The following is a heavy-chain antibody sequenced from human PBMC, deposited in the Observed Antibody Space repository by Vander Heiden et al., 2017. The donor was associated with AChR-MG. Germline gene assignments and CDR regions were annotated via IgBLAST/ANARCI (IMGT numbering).Heavy chain of an antibody. J-gene: IGHJ4*02. CDR3: ARDEAYSSGWYGY. CDR1: GASSSSSNW. Sequence: QVQLQESGPGLVKHSGPLSLNCAVSGASSSSSNWGSWGRQPPGKGLEWIGEIYQSGSTTYNPSVRSGVTISVDKSKNQFSLKLSSVSAADTAVYYCARDEAYSSGWYGYWGQGTLVTVSS. V-gene: IGHV4-4*02. CDR2: IYQSGST. D-gene: IGHD6-19*01.